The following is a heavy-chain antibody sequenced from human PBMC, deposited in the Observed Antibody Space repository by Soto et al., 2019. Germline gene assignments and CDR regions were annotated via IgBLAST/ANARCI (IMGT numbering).Heavy chain of an antibody. CDR1: GFTFSSYA. CDR3: AKDYRNGMVRGVSPHYYYYYMDV. CDR2: ISGSGGST. Sequence: GGSLRLSCAASGFTFSSYAMSWVRQAPGKGLEWVSAISGSGGSTYYADSVKGRFTISRDNSKNTLYLQMNSLRAEDTAVYYCAKDYRNGMVRGVSPHYYYYYMDVWGKGTTVTVSS. V-gene: IGHV3-23*01. J-gene: IGHJ6*03. D-gene: IGHD3-10*01.